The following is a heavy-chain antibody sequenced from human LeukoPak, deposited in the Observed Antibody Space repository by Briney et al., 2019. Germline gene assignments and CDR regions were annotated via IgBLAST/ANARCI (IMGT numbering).Heavy chain of an antibody. D-gene: IGHD3-10*01. CDR2: IRSKAYGGTT. J-gene: IGHJ3*02. V-gene: IGHV3-49*04. CDR1: GFTFGDYA. CDR3: TRENGSGRLRAFDI. Sequence: GRSLRLSCTASGFTFGDYAMSWVRQAPGKGLQWVGFIRSKAYGGTTEYAASVKGRFTISRDDSKSIAYLQMNSLKTEDTAVYYCTRENGSGRLRAFDIWGQGTMVTVSS.